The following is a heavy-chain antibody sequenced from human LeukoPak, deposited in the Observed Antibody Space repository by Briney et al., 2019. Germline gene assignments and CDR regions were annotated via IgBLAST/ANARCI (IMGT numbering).Heavy chain of an antibody. Sequence: GGSLRLSCAASGFTVSSNYMSWVRQAPGKGLEWVSVIYSGGSTYYADSVKGRFTISRDNSKNTLYLQMNSLRAEDTAVYYCAKPTYPYGSGSYYSNYYYYGMDVWGQGTTVTVSS. CDR2: IYSGGST. J-gene: IGHJ6*02. CDR3: AKPTYPYGSGSYYSNYYYYGMDV. CDR1: GFTVSSNY. D-gene: IGHD3-10*01. V-gene: IGHV3-66*04.